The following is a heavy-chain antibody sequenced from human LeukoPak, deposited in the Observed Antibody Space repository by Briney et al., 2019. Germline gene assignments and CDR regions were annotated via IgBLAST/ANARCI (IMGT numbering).Heavy chain of an antibody. Sequence: ASVKVSCKASGGTFSSYAISWVRQAPGQGLEWMGGIIPIFGTANYAQKFQGRVTITADESTSTAYMELSSLRSEDTAVYYCAREGGVGDAFDIWGQGTMVTVSS. CDR2: IIPIFGTA. CDR1: GGTFSSYA. CDR3: AREGGVGDAFDI. J-gene: IGHJ3*02. D-gene: IGHD1-26*01. V-gene: IGHV1-69*13.